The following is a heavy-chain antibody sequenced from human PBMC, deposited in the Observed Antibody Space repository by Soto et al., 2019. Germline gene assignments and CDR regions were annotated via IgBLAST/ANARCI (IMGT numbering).Heavy chain of an antibody. CDR2: ISDSGGNT. CDR1: VFTFSNYA. CDR3: AKDRIPGWYTDFDY. V-gene: IGHV3-23*01. Sequence: PGGSLRLSCAASVFTFSNYAMSWVRQAPGRGLEWVSAISDSGGNTNYVDSVKGRFTISRDNSKNTLYLQMNRLRAEDTAVYYCAKDRIPGWYTDFDYWGQGTLVTVSS. D-gene: IGHD6-19*01. J-gene: IGHJ4*02.